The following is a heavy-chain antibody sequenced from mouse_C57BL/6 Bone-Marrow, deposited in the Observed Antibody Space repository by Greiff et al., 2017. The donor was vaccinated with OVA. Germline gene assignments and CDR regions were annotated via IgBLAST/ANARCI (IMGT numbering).Heavy chain of an antibody. CDR3: ARRGPNWDDAMDY. D-gene: IGHD4-1*01. Sequence: LVESGAELVKPGASVKMSCKASGYTFTTYPIEWMKQNHGKSLEWIGNFHPYNDDTKYNEKFKGKATLTVEKSSSTVYLELSRLTSDDSAVYYCARRGPNWDDAMDYWGQGTSVTVSS. V-gene: IGHV1-47*01. CDR2: FHPYNDDT. CDR1: GYTFTTYP. J-gene: IGHJ4*01.